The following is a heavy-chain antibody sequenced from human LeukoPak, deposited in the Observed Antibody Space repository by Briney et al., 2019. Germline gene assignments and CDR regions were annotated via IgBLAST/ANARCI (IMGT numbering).Heavy chain of an antibody. CDR3: ARGQQWLAPSDI. Sequence: ASVKVSCKASGYTFTSYAMHWVRQAPGQRLEWMGWINAGNGNTKYSQKFQGRVTITRDTSASTAYMELSSLRSEDTAVYYCARGQQWLAPSDIWGQGTMVTVSS. D-gene: IGHD6-19*01. CDR2: INAGNGNT. J-gene: IGHJ3*02. V-gene: IGHV1-3*01. CDR1: GYTFTSYA.